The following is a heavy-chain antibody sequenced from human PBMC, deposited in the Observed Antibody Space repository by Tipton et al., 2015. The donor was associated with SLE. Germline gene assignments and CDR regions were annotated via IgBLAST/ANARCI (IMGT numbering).Heavy chain of an antibody. Sequence: LRLSCAVYGGSFSGYYWSWIRQPPGKGLEWIGYIYHSGTTYYNPSLKSRVTISVDTSKNQFSLKLSSVTAADTAVYYCANAGGSSSLDYWGQGTLVTVSS. CDR2: IYHSGTT. CDR1: GGSFSGYY. D-gene: IGHD6-13*01. V-gene: IGHV4-34*01. J-gene: IGHJ4*02. CDR3: ANAGGSSSLDY.